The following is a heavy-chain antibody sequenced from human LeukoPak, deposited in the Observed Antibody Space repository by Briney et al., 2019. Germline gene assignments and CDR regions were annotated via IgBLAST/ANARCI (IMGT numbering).Heavy chain of an antibody. CDR2: IKQDGSEK. D-gene: IGHD5-18*01. CDR3: ARESGYSYGYYFDY. Sequence: GGSLRLSCAVSGFTFSSYWMSWVRQAPGKGLEWVANIKQDGSEKYYVDSVKGRFTISRDNAKNSLYLQMNSLRAEDTAVYYCARESGYSYGYYFDYWGQGTLVTVSS. CDR1: GFTFSSYW. V-gene: IGHV3-7*01. J-gene: IGHJ4*02.